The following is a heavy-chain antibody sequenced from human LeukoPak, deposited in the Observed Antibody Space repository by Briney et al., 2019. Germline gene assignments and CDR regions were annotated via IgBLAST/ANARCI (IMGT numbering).Heavy chain of an antibody. CDR1: GFTVSDNY. CDR3: ARPYCSDTSCYWYFDY. J-gene: IGHJ4*02. V-gene: IGHV3-11*04. Sequence: GGSLRLSCAASGFTVSDNYMSWVRQAPGKGLEWVSSINYSGSTIYYADSVKGRFTISRDNAENSLYLQMNSLRAEDTAVYYCARPYCSDTSCYWYFDYWGQGTLVTVSS. CDR2: INYSGSTI. D-gene: IGHD2-2*01.